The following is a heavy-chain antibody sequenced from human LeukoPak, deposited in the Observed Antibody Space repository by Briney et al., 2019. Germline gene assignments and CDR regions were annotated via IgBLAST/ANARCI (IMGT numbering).Heavy chain of an antibody. Sequence: PGGSLRLSRAASGFSVGNNYVTWVRQPPGKGLEWVSVIYSGVDTYYADYVKGRFTISRDNSKNMLYLQMTSLRVEDTAVYYCTDAVAGWGQGTLVTVS. J-gene: IGHJ4*02. CDR2: IYSGVDT. V-gene: IGHV3-53*05. D-gene: IGHD4-23*01. CDR3: TDAVAG. CDR1: GFSVGNNY.